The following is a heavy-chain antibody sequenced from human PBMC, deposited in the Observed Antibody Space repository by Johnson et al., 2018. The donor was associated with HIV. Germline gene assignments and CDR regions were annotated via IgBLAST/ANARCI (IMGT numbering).Heavy chain of an antibody. J-gene: IGHJ3*02. CDR3: ARESPGYAFDI. V-gene: IGHV3-11*04. Sequence: QMQLVESGGGLVKPGGSLRLSCAASGFTFSDYYMSWIRQTPGKGLEWVSSISSSGTTVYNADSVKGRFSISRDNAKQSLYLQMNSLRAGDTAVYYCARESPGYAFDIWGQGTMVTVSS. CDR1: GFTFSDYY. D-gene: IGHD1-1*01. CDR2: ISSSGTTV.